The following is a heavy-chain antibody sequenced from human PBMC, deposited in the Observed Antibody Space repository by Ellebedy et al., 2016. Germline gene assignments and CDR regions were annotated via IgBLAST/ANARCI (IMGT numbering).Heavy chain of an antibody. CDR2: SYYSGST. V-gene: IGHV4-39*01. J-gene: IGHJ4*02. D-gene: IGHD3-10*01. CDR1: GGSISTTDYY. Sequence: SETLSLTXTVSGGSISTTDYYWGWIRQPPGKGLEWIGNSYYSGSTYYNPSLKSRVTISVDTSKNQFSLMLSSVTAADTAVYYCATPTGPHPSGGKKFWGQGTLVTVSS. CDR3: ATPTGPHPSGGKKF.